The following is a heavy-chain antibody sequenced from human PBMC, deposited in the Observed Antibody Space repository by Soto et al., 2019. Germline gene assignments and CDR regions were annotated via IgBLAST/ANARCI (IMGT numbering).Heavy chain of an antibody. J-gene: IGHJ3*02. CDR2: MNPNSGNT. Sequence: QVQMVQSGAEVKKPGASVKVSCRASGYSFTSYDVNWVRQATGQGLEWMGWMNPNSGNTAFAQKFQGRVTMTRHTPTSKAYMELSGLRSDDTAVYYCARYPYTSYCSDGSCSYDAFDIWGQGTVVTVSS. CDR3: ARYPYTSYCSDGSCSYDAFDI. V-gene: IGHV1-8*01. D-gene: IGHD2-15*01. CDR1: GYSFTSYD.